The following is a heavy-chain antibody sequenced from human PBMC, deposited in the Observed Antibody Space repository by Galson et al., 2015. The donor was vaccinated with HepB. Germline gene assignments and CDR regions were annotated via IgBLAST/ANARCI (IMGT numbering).Heavy chain of an antibody. V-gene: IGHV6-1*01. CDR1: GDSVSSNNVA. Sequence: CAISGDSVSSNNVAWNWIRQSPSRGLEWLGRTYYRSTWYNDYAVSVRGRITINPDTSKNQFSLQLNSVAPEDTALYYCARGQMSAFDIWGPGTMVTVSS. CDR2: TYYRSTWYN. J-gene: IGHJ3*02. CDR3: ARGQMSAFDI. D-gene: IGHD5-24*01.